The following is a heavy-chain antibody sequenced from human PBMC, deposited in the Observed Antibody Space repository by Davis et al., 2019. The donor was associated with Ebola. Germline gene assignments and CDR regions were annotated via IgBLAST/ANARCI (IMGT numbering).Heavy chain of an antibody. CDR1: GFTFRDYV. Sequence: PGGSLRLSCVASGFTFRDYVMNWVRQAPGKGLEWVSLISSSGGEIYYADSVKGRFTISRDNSKNTLYLQMNGLRAEDTAVYHCARGISDNGLYYYYYYGMKVWGQGTAVAVAS. CDR2: ISSSGGEI. CDR3: ARGISDNGLYYYYYYGMKV. V-gene: IGHV3-23*01. J-gene: IGHJ6*02. D-gene: IGHD2-21*01.